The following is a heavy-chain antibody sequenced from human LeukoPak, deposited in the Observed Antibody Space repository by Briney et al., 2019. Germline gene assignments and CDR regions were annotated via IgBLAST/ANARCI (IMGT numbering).Heavy chain of an antibody. Sequence: ASVTVSCKASGYTFNTYGITWVRQAPGQGLEWMGWINTDNGNTNYAQKLQGRVTMTTGTSTTTAYMELRSLRSDDTAVYYCARVPWYYGSGTPKFWGYYGMDVWGQGTTVTVSS. J-gene: IGHJ6*02. CDR2: INTDNGNT. D-gene: IGHD3-10*01. CDR3: ARVPWYYGSGTPKFWGYYGMDV. V-gene: IGHV1-18*01. CDR1: GYTFNTYG.